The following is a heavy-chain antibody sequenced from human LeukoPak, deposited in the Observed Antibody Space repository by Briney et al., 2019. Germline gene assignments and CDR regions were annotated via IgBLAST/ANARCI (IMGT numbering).Heavy chain of an antibody. V-gene: IGHV4-39*01. J-gene: IGHJ6*02. CDR2: TYYSGST. CDR3: ASTTVTFYYYGMDV. CDR1: GGSISSSSYY. Sequence: SETLSLTCTVSGGSISSSSYYWGWIRQPPGKGLEWIGSTYYSGSTYYNPSLKSRVTISVDTSKNQFSLKLSSVTAADTAVYYCASTTVTFYYYGMDVWGQGTTVTVSS. D-gene: IGHD4-17*01.